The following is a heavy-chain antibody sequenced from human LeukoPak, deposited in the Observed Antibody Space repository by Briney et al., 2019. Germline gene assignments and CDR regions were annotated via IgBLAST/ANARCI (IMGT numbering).Heavy chain of an antibody. CDR3: VREGYCSGGRCYSDY. D-gene: IGHD2-15*01. V-gene: IGHV3-66*01. Sequence: GGSLRLSCEACGFTLRSNHMSWVRQAPGKGLEWVSLIYSGGGTYYADSVKGRFTISRDNSKNTLYLQMNSLRAEDTALYYCVREGYCSGGRCYSDYWGQGTLVTVSS. CDR1: GFTLRSNH. J-gene: IGHJ4*02. CDR2: IYSGGGT.